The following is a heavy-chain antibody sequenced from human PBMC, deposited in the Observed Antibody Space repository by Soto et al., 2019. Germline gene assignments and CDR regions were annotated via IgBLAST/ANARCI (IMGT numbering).Heavy chain of an antibody. CDR3: QRVGGDGFSPVDY. D-gene: IGHD2-21*01. V-gene: IGHV3-30-3*01. Sequence: QVQLVESGGGVVQPGGSLRLSYAASGFNFNKYAMHWVRQPPGKGLEWVAIISPDGSKENYADSVKGRFTISRDNSKNTVYLQIDSLAAEDTGVYHCQRVGGDGFSPVDYWGRGTLVTVSS. J-gene: IGHJ4*02. CDR2: ISPDGSKE. CDR1: GFNFNKYA.